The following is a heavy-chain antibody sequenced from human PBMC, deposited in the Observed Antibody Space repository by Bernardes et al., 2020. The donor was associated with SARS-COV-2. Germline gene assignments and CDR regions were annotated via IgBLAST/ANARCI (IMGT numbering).Heavy chain of an antibody. V-gene: IGHV3-74*01. J-gene: IGHJ4*02. CDR2: INEDGTIT. CDR3: ARDVVGKEDF. D-gene: IGHD2-15*01. CDR1: GLTFSNFW. Sequence: GGSLRLWCAASGLTFSNFWMHWVRQVPGKGLVWVSRINEDGTITDYADFVKGRFTISRDNAKNTLFLQMNSLRAEDTAVYYCARDVVGKEDFWGQGTLVTVSS.